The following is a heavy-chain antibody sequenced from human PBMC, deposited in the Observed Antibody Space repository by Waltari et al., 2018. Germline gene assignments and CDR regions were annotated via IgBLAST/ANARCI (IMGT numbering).Heavy chain of an antibody. D-gene: IGHD3-16*02. J-gene: IGHJ4*02. V-gene: IGHV4-34*01. CDR3: ARDNVMITFGGVIVPDYFDY. Sequence: QVQLQQWGAGLLKPSETLSLTCAVYGGSFSGYYWSWIRQPPGKGLEWIGEINHSGSTNYNPSLKSRVTISVDTSKNQFSLKLSSVTAADTAVYYCARDNVMITFGGVIVPDYFDYWGQGTLVTVSS. CDR1: GGSFSGYY. CDR2: INHSGST.